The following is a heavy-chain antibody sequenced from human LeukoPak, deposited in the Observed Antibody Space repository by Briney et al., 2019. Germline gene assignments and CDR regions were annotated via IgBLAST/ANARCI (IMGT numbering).Heavy chain of an antibody. CDR2: IYYSGST. V-gene: IGHV4-59*08. CDR1: GGSISSYY. D-gene: IGHD2-2*01. CDR3: ARHADIVVVPAAIGYGMDV. J-gene: IGHJ6*02. Sequence: SETLSLTCTVSGGSISSYYWSWIRQPPGKGLEWIGYIYYSGSTNYNPSLKSRVTISVGTSKNQFSLKLSSVTAADTAVYYCARHADIVVVPAAIGYGMDVWGQGTTVTVSS.